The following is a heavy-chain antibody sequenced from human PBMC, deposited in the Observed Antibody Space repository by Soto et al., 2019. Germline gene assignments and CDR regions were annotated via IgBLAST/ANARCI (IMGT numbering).Heavy chain of an antibody. Sequence: QVQLVQSGAEVKKPGSSVKVSCKASGGTFSSYAISWVRQAPGQGLEWMGGIIPIFGTANYAQKFQGRVTITADKSTSTAYMELSSLRSEDTAVYYCARASRGSYDILTGYQGWFAPWGQGTLVTVSS. D-gene: IGHD3-9*01. CDR1: GGTFSSYA. V-gene: IGHV1-69*06. CDR3: ARASRGSYDILTGYQGWFAP. J-gene: IGHJ5*02. CDR2: IIPIFGTA.